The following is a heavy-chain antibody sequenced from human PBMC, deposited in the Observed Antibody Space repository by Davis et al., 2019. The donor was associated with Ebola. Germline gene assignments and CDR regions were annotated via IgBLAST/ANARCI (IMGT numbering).Heavy chain of an antibody. CDR2: ISGRGGST. Sequence: GESLKISCAASAFTSSSYAMNWVRQAPGKGLEWVSGISGRGGSTDYADSVRGRFTISRDNSKNTLNLQMNGLRVEETAIYYCVKDTSDIWFDIWGQGTMVTVSS. J-gene: IGHJ3*02. V-gene: IGHV3-23*01. CDR3: VKDTSDIWFDI. D-gene: IGHD3-9*01. CDR1: AFTSSSYA.